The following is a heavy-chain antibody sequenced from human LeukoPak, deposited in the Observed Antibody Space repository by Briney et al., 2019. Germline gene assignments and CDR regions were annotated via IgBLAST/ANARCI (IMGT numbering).Heavy chain of an antibody. Sequence: GGSLRLSCAASGFTFSSYAMSWVRQAPGKGLEWVSAISGSGDSTYYADSVKGRFTISRDNSKNTLYLQMNSLRAEDTAVYYCAKGRLYSGSYIPLSDFDYWGQGTLVTVSS. CDR3: AKGRLYSGSYIPLSDFDY. D-gene: IGHD1-26*01. J-gene: IGHJ4*02. V-gene: IGHV3-23*01. CDR1: GFTFSSYA. CDR2: ISGSGDST.